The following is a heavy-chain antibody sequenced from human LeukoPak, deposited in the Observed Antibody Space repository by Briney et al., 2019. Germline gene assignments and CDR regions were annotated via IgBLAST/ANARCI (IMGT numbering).Heavy chain of an antibody. D-gene: IGHD2-15*01. Sequence: ASVKVSCKASGYTFTSYDINWVRQATGQGLEWMGWMYPNSGNTGYAQKFQGRVTMTRNTSISTAYMELSSLRSEDTAVYYCARGRAVVVAEYYFDYWGQGTLVTVSS. V-gene: IGHV1-8*01. CDR3: ARGRAVVVAEYYFDY. J-gene: IGHJ4*02. CDR1: GYTFTSYD. CDR2: MYPNSGNT.